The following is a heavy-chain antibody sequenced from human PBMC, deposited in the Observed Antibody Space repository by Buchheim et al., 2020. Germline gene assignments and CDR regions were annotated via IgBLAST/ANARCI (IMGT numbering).Heavy chain of an antibody. CDR2: ISGSGGST. J-gene: IGHJ5*02. D-gene: IGHD6-13*01. Sequence: EVQLLESGGGLVQPGGSLRLSCAASGFTFSSYAMSWVRQAPGKGLEWVSAISGSGGSTYYADSVKGRFTIPRDNSKNTLYLQMNSLRAEDTAVYYCAKSGADIAAAGTVLWFDPWGQGTL. V-gene: IGHV3-23*01. CDR3: AKSGADIAAAGTVLWFDP. CDR1: GFTFSSYA.